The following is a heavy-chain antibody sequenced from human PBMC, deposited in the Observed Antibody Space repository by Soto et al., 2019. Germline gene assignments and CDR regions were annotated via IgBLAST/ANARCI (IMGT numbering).Heavy chain of an antibody. CDR1: GFTFSSYS. CDR2: ISSSSSTI. D-gene: IGHD2-2*01. CDR3: ASRPPARAIYYYHMDV. V-gene: IGHV3-48*01. J-gene: IGHJ6*03. Sequence: EVQLVESGGGLVQPGGSLRLSCAASGFTFSSYSMNWVRQAPGKGLEWVSYISSSSSTIYYADSVKGRFTISRDNAKNSRYRQMNSLRAEDTAVYYCASRPPARAIYYYHMDVWGNGTTVTFSS.